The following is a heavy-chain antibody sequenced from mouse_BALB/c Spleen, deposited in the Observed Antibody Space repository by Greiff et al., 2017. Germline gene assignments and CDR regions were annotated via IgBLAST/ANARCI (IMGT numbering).Heavy chain of an antibody. V-gene: IGHV14-3*02. CDR3: APNWDVDY. D-gene: IGHD4-1*01. J-gene: IGHJ2*01. CDR2: IDPANGNT. Sequence: EVQLQESGAELVKPGASVKLSCTASGFNIKDTYMHWVKQRPEQGLEWIGRIDPANGNTKYDPKFQGKATITADTSSNTAYLQLSSLTSEDTAVYYCAPNWDVDYGGQGTTLTVSS. CDR1: GFNIKDTY.